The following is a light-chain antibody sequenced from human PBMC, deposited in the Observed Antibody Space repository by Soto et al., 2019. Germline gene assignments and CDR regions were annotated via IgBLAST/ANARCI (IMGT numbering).Light chain of an antibody. Sequence: DIQMTQSPSTLSASVGDRVTITCRASQSINNWLAWYQQKVGEAPKLLIYAASSLQSGVPSRFSGSGSGTHFTFTIASLQPEDTAIYYCQQYYDLPITFGQGTRLEIK. CDR1: QSINNW. CDR3: QQYYDLPIT. J-gene: IGKJ5*01. V-gene: IGKV1-5*01. CDR2: AAS.